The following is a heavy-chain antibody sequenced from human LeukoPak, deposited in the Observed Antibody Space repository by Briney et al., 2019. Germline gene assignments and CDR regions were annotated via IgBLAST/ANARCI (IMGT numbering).Heavy chain of an antibody. V-gene: IGHV1-24*01. Sequence: ASVKVSCKVSGYTLTELSMHWVRQAPGKGLEWMGGFDPEDGETIYAQKFHDRVTMTEDTSTDTAYMELSSLRSEDTAVYYCATDLRDGYDLWYWGQGTLVTVSS. D-gene: IGHD5-24*01. CDR2: FDPEDGET. CDR1: GYTLTELS. CDR3: ATDLRDGYDLWY. J-gene: IGHJ4*02.